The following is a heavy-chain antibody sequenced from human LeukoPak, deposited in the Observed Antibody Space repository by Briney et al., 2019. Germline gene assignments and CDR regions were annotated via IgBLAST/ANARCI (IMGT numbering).Heavy chain of an antibody. D-gene: IGHD1-26*01. V-gene: IGHV3-7*01. Sequence: PGGSLRLSCAASGFTFSHYWMTWVRQAPGKGLEWVANMKEDGSQETYVDSVKGRFTISRDNAKNTLYLQMNSLRAEDTAVFYCARTQYSGSKLDYWGQGILVTVSS. CDR2: MKEDGSQE. CDR3: ARTQYSGSKLDY. J-gene: IGHJ4*02. CDR1: GFTFSHYW.